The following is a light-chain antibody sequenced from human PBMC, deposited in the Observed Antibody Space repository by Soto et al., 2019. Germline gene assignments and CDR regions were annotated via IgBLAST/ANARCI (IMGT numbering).Light chain of an antibody. CDR3: RQYIDWPSVT. CDR2: GVS. J-gene: IGKJ2*01. V-gene: IGKV3-15*01. Sequence: MTQSPSSLSASVGDRVTITCRASQSISSYLNWYQQNPGQAPRLIIYGVSTRATGIPTRFSGSGSGTEFTLTISGLQSEDFEVYYCRQYIDWPSVTFGQGTKLEIK. CDR1: QSISSY.